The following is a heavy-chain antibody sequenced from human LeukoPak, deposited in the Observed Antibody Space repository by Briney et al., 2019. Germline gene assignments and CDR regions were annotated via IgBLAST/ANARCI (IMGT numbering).Heavy chain of an antibody. CDR2: ISVGAEYI. D-gene: IGHD3-3*01. CDR3: ASGPPFLKYFEY. CDR1: GXTFSTYV. J-gene: IGHJ4*02. V-gene: IGHV3-23*01. Sequence: GGSLRLSCAASGXTFSTYVMNWFRQAPGKGLEWVSTISVGAEYIFYADSVKGRFTISRDDSNNALYLQMHSLRAEDTALYYCASGPPFLKYFEYWGQGTLVTVSP.